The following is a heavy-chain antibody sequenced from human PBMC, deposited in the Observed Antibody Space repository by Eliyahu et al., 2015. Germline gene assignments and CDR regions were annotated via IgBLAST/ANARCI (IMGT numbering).Heavy chain of an antibody. V-gene: IGHV1-8*01. D-gene: IGHD2-2*01. Sequence: QVQLVQSGAEVKKPGASXKXXCKASGYXFTSYDIXWVXQATGQGLEWMGWMNPNSGNTGYAQKFQGRVTMTRNTSISTAYMELSSLRSEDTAVYYCARAGRRSSTSCPTYWGQGTLVTVSS. CDR3: ARAGRRSSTSCPTY. CDR2: MNPNSGNT. J-gene: IGHJ4*02. CDR1: GYXFTSYD.